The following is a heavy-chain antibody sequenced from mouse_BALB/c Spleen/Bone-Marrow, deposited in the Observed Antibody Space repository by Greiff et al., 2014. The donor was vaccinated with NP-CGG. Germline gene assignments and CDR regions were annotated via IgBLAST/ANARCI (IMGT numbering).Heavy chain of an antibody. CDR2: IYPYSGGT. CDR3: ARGNWDFAY. D-gene: IGHD4-1*01. V-gene: IGHV1S29*02. Sequence: EVHRVESGPELVRPGASVKISCKASGYTFTDYNIYWVKQSHGKSLEWIGYIYPYSGGTGYNQKFKSKATLTVDNSSTTAYMELRSLTSEDSAVYYCARGNWDFAYWGQGTLVTVST. J-gene: IGHJ3*01. CDR1: GYTFTDYN.